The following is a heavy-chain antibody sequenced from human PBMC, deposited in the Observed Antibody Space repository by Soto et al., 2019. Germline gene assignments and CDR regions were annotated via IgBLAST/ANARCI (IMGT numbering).Heavy chain of an antibody. V-gene: IGHV1-18*04. Sequence: ASVKVSCKASGYTFTSYGISWVRQAPGQGLEWMGWISAYNGNTNYAQKLQGRVTMTTDTSTSTAYMELRSLRSDDTAVYYCARETPIIAAAGTGVFEYWGHGTLVTVS. CDR1: GYTFTSYG. D-gene: IGHD6-13*01. CDR2: ISAYNGNT. J-gene: IGHJ4*01. CDR3: ARETPIIAAAGTGVFEY.